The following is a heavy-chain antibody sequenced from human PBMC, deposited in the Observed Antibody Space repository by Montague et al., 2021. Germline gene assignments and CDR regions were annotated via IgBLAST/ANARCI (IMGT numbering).Heavy chain of an antibody. J-gene: IGHJ5*02. CDR2: IYSSGST. D-gene: IGHD2-8*01. CDR1: GGSISRSSYY. Sequence: SETLSLTCTVSGGSISRSSYYWGWIRQPPGKGLEWIGSIYSSGSTYYNPSLKSRVTISADTSKNQFSLKLSSVTAADTAVYYCTRPVGYCTNDTCYFWFAPWGQGILVTVSS. V-gene: IGHV4-39*01. CDR3: TRPVGYCTNDTCYFWFAP.